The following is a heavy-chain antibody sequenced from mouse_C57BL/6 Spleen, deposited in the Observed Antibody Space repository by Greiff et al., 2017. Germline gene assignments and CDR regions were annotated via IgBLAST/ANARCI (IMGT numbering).Heavy chain of an antibody. CDR2: IDPETGGT. D-gene: IGHD1-1*01. Sequence: VQLQESGAELVRPGASVTLSCKASGYTFTDYEMHWVKQTPVHGLEWIGAIDPETGGTAYNQKFKGKAILTADKSSSTAYMELRSLTSEDSAVYYCTGGAPRSHFDYWGQGTTLTVAS. CDR1: GYTFTDYE. V-gene: IGHV1-15*01. J-gene: IGHJ2*01. CDR3: TGGAPRSHFDY.